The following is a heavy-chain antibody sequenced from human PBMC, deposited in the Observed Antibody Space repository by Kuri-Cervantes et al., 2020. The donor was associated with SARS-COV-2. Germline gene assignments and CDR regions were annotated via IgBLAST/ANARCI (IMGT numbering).Heavy chain of an antibody. CDR1: GFTFSTYR. V-gene: IGHV3-64*02. D-gene: IGHD3-10*01. Sequence: GESLKISCAASGFTFSTYRMHWIRQAPGKGLEYVSAITSDGDTTFYADSVKGRFTISRDNSKNTLYLQLGSLRAEDMAVYYRAREPHFGDLDFWGQGTLVTVSS. CDR3: AREPHFGDLDF. J-gene: IGHJ4*02. CDR2: ITSDGDTT.